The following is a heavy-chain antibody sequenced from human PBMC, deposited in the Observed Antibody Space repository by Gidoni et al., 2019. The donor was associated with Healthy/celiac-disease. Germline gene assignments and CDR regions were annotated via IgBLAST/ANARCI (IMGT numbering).Heavy chain of an antibody. CDR3: ARDSPIAAAGTFDY. D-gene: IGHD6-13*01. J-gene: IGHJ4*02. V-gene: IGHV3-30-3*01. CDR1: GFTFSSYA. CDR2: ITYDGSNK. Sequence: QVQLVESGGGVVQPGRSLSLSCAASGFTFSSYAMHWVRQAPGKGLEWVSVITYDGSNKYYADAVKGLFTISRDNSKNTLYLQMNSLRAEDTAVYYCARDSPIAAAGTFDYWGQGTLVTVSS.